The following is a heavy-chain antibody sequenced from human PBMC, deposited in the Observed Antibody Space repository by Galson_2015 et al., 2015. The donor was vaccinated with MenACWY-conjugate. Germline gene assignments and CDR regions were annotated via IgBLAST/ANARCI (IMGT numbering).Heavy chain of an antibody. V-gene: IGHV5-51*01. J-gene: IGHJ6*02. CDR1: GYSFTNYW. D-gene: IGHD1-26*01. CDR3: ARHPPGGRGMDV. CDR2: IDPHNSNT. Sequence: QSGAEVKKPGESLTISCKGSGYSFTNYWIGWVRQMPGRGLEWMGLIDPHNSNTRYSPSFPGQVTISAYESISTAFLQWSSLKASDTAMYYCARHPPGGRGMDVWGRGTTVTVSS.